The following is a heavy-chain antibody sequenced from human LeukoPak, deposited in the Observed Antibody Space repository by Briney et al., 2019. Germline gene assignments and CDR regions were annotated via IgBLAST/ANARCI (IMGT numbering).Heavy chain of an antibody. J-gene: IGHJ5*02. CDR1: GGSISSYY. V-gene: IGHV4-59*01. Sequence: PSETLSLTCTVSGGSISSYYWSWIRQPPGKGLEWIGYIYYSGSTNYNPSLKSRVTISVDTSKNQFSLKLSSVTAADTAVYYCARDPGTPLYCSSTSCYKGAWFDPWGQGTLVTVSS. CDR2: IYYSGST. D-gene: IGHD2-2*02. CDR3: ARDPGTPLYCSSTSCYKGAWFDP.